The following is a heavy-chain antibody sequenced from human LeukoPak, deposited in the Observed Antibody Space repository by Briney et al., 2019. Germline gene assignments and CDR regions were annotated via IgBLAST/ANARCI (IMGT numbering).Heavy chain of an antibody. CDR1: GGSISSGSYY. J-gene: IGHJ4*02. Sequence: SETLSLTCTVSGGSISSGSYYWSWIRQPAGKGLEWIGRIYTSGSTNYNPSLKSRVTISVDTSRNQFSLKLSSVTAADTAVYYCASDYYGSGITFDYWGQATLVTVSS. V-gene: IGHV4-61*02. D-gene: IGHD3-10*01. CDR2: IYTSGST. CDR3: ASDYYGSGITFDY.